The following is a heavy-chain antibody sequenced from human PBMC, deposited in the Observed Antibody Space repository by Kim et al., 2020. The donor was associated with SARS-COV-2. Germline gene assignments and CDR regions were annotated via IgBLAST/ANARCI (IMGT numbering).Heavy chain of an antibody. D-gene: IGHD3-10*01. CDR2: MNPNSGNT. V-gene: IGHV1-8*01. CDR1: GYTFTSYD. J-gene: IGHJ6*02. CDR3: ARGQYYYGSGSYYNADYYYGMDV. Sequence: ASVKVSCKASGYTFTSYDINWVRQATGQGLEWMGWMNPNSGNTGYAQKFQGRVTMTRNTSISTAYMELSSLRSEDTAVYYCARGQYYYGSGSYYNADYYYGMDVWGQGTTVTVSS.